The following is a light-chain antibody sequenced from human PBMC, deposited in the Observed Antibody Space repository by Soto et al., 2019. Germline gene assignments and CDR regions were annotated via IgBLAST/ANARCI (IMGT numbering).Light chain of an antibody. Sequence: QPALTPPASVSGSPGQSITISCTGTSSDVGGYNYVSWYQQHPGKAPKLMIYDVSNRPSGVSNRFSGSKSGNTASLTISGLQAEDEAESYCSSYTSSSTDVFGNGTKVTVL. CDR1: SSDVGGYNY. CDR2: DVS. J-gene: IGLJ1*01. CDR3: SSYTSSSTDV. V-gene: IGLV2-14*01.